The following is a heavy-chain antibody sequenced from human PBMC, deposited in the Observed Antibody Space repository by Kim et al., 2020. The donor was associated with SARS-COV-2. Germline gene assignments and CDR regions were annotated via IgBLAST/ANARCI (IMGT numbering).Heavy chain of an antibody. CDR1: GYTFTSYD. CDR2: MNPNSGNT. CDR3: ARGIDFRHSVYDILTGYYYDY. D-gene: IGHD3-9*01. Sequence: ASVKVSCKASGYTFTSYDINWVRQATGQGLEWMGWMNPNSGNTGYAQKFQGRVTMTRNTSISTAYMELSSLRSEDTAVYYCARGIDFRHSVYDILTGYYYDYWGQGTLVTVSS. J-gene: IGHJ4*02. V-gene: IGHV1-8*01.